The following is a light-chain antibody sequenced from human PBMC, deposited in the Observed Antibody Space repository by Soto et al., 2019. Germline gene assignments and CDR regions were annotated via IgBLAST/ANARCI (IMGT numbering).Light chain of an antibody. CDR1: SGSVSTSYY. CDR3: VLYLGGGMGV. Sequence: QAVVTQEPSFSVSPGGTVTLTCGLSSGSVSTSYYPSWYQQTPGQAPRTLIYSTNTRSSGVPDRFSGSILGNKAALTITGAQADDESDYYVVLYLGGGMGVFGGGTKLT. CDR2: STN. J-gene: IGLJ2*01. V-gene: IGLV8-61*01.